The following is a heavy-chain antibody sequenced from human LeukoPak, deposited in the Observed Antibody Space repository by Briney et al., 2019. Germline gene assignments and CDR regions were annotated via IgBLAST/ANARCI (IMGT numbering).Heavy chain of an antibody. CDR1: GGSISSYY. CDR3: AREWGSGDAFDI. V-gene: IGHV4-59*01. Sequence: SETLSLTCTVSGGSISSYYWSWIRQPPGKGLEWIGYICYSGSTNYNPSLKSRVTISVDTSKNQFSLKLSSVTAADTAVYYCAREWGSGDAFDIWGQGTMVTVSS. CDR2: ICYSGST. D-gene: IGHD2-15*01. J-gene: IGHJ3*02.